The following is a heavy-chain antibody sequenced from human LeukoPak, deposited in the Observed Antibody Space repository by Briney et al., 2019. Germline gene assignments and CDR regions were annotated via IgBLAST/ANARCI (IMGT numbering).Heavy chain of an antibody. D-gene: IGHD2-15*01. Sequence: PSETLSLTCAVFGGSFRDYYWSWVRQSPAKGLEWIGEIHHSGSTKYNPSLRSRVTISVDTSKNQVSLKLTSVAAADTANFFSCSGGSCYYRDDRGPWGQGTLVTVSS. CDR3: CSGGSCYYRDDRGP. CDR2: IHHSGST. V-gene: IGHV4-34*01. J-gene: IGHJ5*02. CDR1: GGSFRDYY.